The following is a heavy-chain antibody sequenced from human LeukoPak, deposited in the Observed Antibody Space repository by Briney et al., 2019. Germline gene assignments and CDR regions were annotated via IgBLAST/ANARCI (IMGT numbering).Heavy chain of an antibody. V-gene: IGHV3-23*01. J-gene: IGHJ4*02. CDR2: INGSGGST. Sequence: PGGSLRLSCAASGFTFSSYAMSWVRQAPGKGLEWVSAINGSGGSTYYADSVKGRFTISRDNAKNTLYLQMNSLRAGDTAVYFVSKWASAYGSCWTYFDYWGQGTLVTVSS. CDR3: SKWASAYGSCWTYFDY. D-gene: IGHD2-15*01. CDR1: GFTFSSYA.